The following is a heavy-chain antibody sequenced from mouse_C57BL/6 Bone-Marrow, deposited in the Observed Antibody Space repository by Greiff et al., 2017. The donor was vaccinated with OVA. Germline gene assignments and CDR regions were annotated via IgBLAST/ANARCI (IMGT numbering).Heavy chain of an antibody. CDR3: ARRWVLRGYAMDY. D-gene: IGHD2-3*01. J-gene: IGHJ4*01. V-gene: IGHV1-64*01. CDR1: GYTFTSYW. Sequence: QVQLQQPGAELVKPGASVKLSCKASGYTFTSYWMHWVKQRPGQGLEWIGMIHPNSGSTNYNEKFKSKATLTVDKSSSTAYMQLSSLTSEDSAVYYGARRWVLRGYAMDYGGQGPSVTVSS. CDR2: IHPNSGST.